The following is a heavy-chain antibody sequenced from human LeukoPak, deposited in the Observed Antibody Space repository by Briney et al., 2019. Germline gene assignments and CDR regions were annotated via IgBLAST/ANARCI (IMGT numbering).Heavy chain of an antibody. V-gene: IGHV4-59*01. CDR2: IYYSGST. CDR3: ARVTFGEYAFDI. D-gene: IGHD3-10*01. J-gene: IGHJ3*02. CDR1: GGSISSYY. Sequence: SETLSLTCTVSGGSISSYYWSWIRQPPGKGLEWIGYIYYSGSTNYNPSLKSRVTISVDTSKNQFSLKLSSVTAADTAVYYCARVTFGEYAFDIWGQGTMVTVSS.